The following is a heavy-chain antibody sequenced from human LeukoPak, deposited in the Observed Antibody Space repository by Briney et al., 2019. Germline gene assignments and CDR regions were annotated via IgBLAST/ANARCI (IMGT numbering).Heavy chain of an antibody. CDR1: YYSIRNGHY. V-gene: IGHV4-38-2*01. D-gene: IGHD3-22*01. Sequence: SETLSLTCGVSYYSIRNGHYWGWIRQPPGKGLEWIGSIYHSGNTYYNLSLKSRVTTSVDTSKNQFSLNLTSVTAADTAVYYCARVSTDGSGYYDREYWGQGTLVTVSS. CDR2: IYHSGNT. J-gene: IGHJ4*02. CDR3: ARVSTDGSGYYDREY.